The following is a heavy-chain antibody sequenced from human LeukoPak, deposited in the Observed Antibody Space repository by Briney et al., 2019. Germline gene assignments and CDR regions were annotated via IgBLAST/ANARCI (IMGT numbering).Heavy chain of an antibody. D-gene: IGHD5-18*01. Sequence: ASVNVSCKASGSTFTSYDINWVRQATGQGLEWMGWMNPNRGHTGYAQKFQGRVTMTRNTSVSTAYMELSSLTSEDTAVYYCTRNTAGARYFQRWGQGTLVTVSS. J-gene: IGHJ1*01. CDR1: GSTFTSYD. CDR3: TRNTAGARYFQR. V-gene: IGHV1-8*01. CDR2: MNPNRGHT.